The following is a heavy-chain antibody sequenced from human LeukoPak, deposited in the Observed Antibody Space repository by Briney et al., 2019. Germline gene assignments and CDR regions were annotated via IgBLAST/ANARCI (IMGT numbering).Heavy chain of an antibody. D-gene: IGHD5-24*01. V-gene: IGHV3-7*04. Sequence: GGSLRLSCAASGFIFINYWMTWVRQAPGKGLEWVANIQQGGSEKYYVDSVKGRFTISRNNAKNSLYLQTNSLRAEDTAVYYCARVRGGYYFDYWGQGTLVTVSS. CDR2: IQQGGSEK. CDR1: GFIFINYW. CDR3: ARVRGGYYFDY. J-gene: IGHJ4*02.